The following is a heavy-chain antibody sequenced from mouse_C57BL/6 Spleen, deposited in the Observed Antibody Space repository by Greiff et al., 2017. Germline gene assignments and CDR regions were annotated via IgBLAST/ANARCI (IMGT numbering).Heavy chain of an antibody. J-gene: IGHJ3*01. CDR2: ISSGGDYT. D-gene: IGHD1-1*01. CDR1: GFTFSSYA. Sequence: EVKLVESGEGLVKPGGSLKLSCAASGFTFSSYAMSWVRQTPEKRLEWVAYISSGGDYTYYADTVKGRFTISRDNARNTLYLQMSSLKSEDTAMYYCTRDSDYYGSSPWFAYWGQGTLVTVSA. V-gene: IGHV5-9-1*02. CDR3: TRDSDYYGSSPWFAY.